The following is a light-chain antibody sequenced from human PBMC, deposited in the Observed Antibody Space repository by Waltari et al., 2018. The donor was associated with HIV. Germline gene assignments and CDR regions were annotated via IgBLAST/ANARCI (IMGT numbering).Light chain of an antibody. V-gene: IGLV3-1*01. CDR2: QDP. J-gene: IGLJ2*01. CDR1: KWGDRD. CDR3: QVWDNSSAVV. Sequence: SSELTQAPSVSVSPGQTARHTCSGDKWGDRDQSWDQQKPGQSPVLAIYQDPKRPSGISERFSGSNSGNTATLTISGTQAMDEADYYCQVWDNSSAVVFGGGTKLTVL.